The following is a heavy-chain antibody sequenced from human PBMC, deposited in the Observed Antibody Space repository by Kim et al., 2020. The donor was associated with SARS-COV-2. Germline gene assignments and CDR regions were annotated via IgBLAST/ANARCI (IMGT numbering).Heavy chain of an antibody. CDR3: ARDADTSGRRSFLDY. CDR1: GFSFGNYG. V-gene: IGHV3-33*01. CDR2: IRYVGSIQ. D-gene: IGHD2-15*01. Sequence: GGSLRLSCAASGFSFGNYGIHWVRQTPGKGLESVAVIRYVGSIQWYGDSVKGRFTISRDNSKNTLWLQMSSLRVEDTAVYYCARDADTSGRRSFLDYWGQGALVIVST. J-gene: IGHJ4*02.